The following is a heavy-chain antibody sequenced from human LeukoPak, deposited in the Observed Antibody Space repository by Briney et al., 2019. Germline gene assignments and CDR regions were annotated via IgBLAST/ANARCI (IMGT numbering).Heavy chain of an antibody. CDR3: AKDDSSGYHSYYFDY. D-gene: IGHD3-22*01. Sequence: PGGSLRLSCAASGFTFDDYAMHWVRQAPGKGLEWVSGISWNSGSIGYADSVKGRFTISRDNAKNSLYLQMNSLRAEDTALYYCAKDDSSGYHSYYFDYWGQGTLVTVSS. CDR1: GFTFDDYA. V-gene: IGHV3-9*01. J-gene: IGHJ4*02. CDR2: ISWNSGSI.